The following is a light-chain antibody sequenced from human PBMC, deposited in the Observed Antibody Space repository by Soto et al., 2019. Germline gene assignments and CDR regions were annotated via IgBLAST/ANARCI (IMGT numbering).Light chain of an antibody. Sequence: RASQDIAIYLDWYQQKPGEAPKLLIYAAYTLYGGVPSRFSGSRSGAEFTLTISILQSEDVAVYYCRHYVPWPLPCGGGTKVDI. CDR1: QDIAIY. CDR2: AAY. CDR3: RHYVPWPLP. V-gene: IGKV1-9*01. J-gene: IGKJ4*01.